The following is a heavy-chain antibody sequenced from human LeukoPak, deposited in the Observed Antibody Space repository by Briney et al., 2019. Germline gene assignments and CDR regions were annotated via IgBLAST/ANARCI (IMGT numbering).Heavy chain of an antibody. CDR3: ARAPRELDWFDP. D-gene: IGHD3-16*01. V-gene: IGHV4-30-4*01. CDR2: IYYSGST. Sequence: PSETLSLTCTVSGGSISSGDYYWSWIRQPPGKGLEWIGYIYYSGSTYYNPSLKSRVTISVDTSKNQFSLKLSSVTAADTAVYYCARAPRELDWFDPWGQGTLVTVSS. J-gene: IGHJ5*02. CDR1: GGSISSGDYY.